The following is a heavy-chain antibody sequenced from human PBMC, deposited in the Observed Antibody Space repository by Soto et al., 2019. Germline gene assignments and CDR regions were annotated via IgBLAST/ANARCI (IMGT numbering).Heavy chain of an antibody. J-gene: IGHJ5*02. CDR1: GGSISSGGYY. D-gene: IGHD3-10*01. Sequence: QVQLQESGPGLVKPSQTLSLTCTVSGGSISSGGYYWSWIRQHPGKGLEWIGYIYYSGSTYYNPSRKSRITISVDTSKNQFSLKLSSVTAADTAVYYCARDRGSMVRGVITFKWFDPWGQGTLVTVSS. CDR3: ARDRGSMVRGVITFKWFDP. CDR2: IYYSGST. V-gene: IGHV4-31*03.